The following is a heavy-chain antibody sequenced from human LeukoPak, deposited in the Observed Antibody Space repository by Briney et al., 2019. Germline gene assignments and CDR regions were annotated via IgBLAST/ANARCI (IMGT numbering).Heavy chain of an antibody. D-gene: IGHD5-18*01. CDR3: ASRGYSYGPSDY. CDR1: GFTFSDYY. CDR2: ISSSSSYT. J-gene: IGHJ4*02. Sequence: GGSLRLSCAASGFTFSDYYMSWIRQAPGKGLEWVSYISSSSSYTNYADSVKGRFTISRDNAKNSLYLQMNSLRAEDTAVYYCASRGYSYGPSDYWGQGTLVTVSS. V-gene: IGHV3-11*06.